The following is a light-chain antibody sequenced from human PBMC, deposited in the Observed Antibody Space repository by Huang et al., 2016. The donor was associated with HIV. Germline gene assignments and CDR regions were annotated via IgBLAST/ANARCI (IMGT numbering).Light chain of an antibody. CDR1: QSVSDN. V-gene: IGKV3-15*01. Sequence: EIVMTQSPATLSGSPGERATLSCRASQSVSDNVAWYQQKPGQAPRLLIYDASTRATGVPARFSGSGSGTEFTLTISSLQSEDLSLYYCQQYNNWLGTFGQGTKVEIK. CDR2: DAS. CDR3: QQYNNWLGT. J-gene: IGKJ1*01.